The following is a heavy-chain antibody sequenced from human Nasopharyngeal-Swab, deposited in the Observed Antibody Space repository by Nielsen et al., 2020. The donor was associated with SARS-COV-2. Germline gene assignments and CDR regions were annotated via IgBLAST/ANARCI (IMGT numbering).Heavy chain of an antibody. CDR1: GFTVSSNY. Sequence: GESLKISCAASGFTVSSNYMSWVRQAPGKGLEWVSVIYSGGTTYYADSVKGRFTISRDNSKNTLYLQMNSLRAEETAVYYCARGGVTIFGVVILDGFDIWGQGTMVTVSS. CDR2: IYSGGTT. J-gene: IGHJ3*02. CDR3: ARGGVTIFGVVILDGFDI. D-gene: IGHD3-3*01. V-gene: IGHV3-53*01.